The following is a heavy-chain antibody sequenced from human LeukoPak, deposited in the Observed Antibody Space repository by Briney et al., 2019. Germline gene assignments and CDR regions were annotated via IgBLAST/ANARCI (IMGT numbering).Heavy chain of an antibody. CDR2: MNPNSGNT. Sequence: ASVKVSCKASGYTFTSYGISWVRQAPGQGLEWMGWMNPNSGNTGYAQKFQGRVTMTRNTSISTAYMELSSLRSEDTAVYYCASLLAVAATRLGWYYFDYWGQGTLVTVSS. J-gene: IGHJ4*02. CDR3: ASLLAVAATRLGWYYFDY. D-gene: IGHD2-15*01. V-gene: IGHV1-8*02. CDR1: GYTFTSYG.